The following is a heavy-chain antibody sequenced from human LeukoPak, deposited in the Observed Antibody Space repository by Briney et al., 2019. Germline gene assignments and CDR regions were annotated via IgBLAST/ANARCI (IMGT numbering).Heavy chain of an antibody. Sequence: PGGSLRLSCAASGFTFNAFGMNWVRQAPGKGLEWVSYIGTTSGAIYYAGSVKGRFTISRDNAKNSLYLQMNSLRAEDTAVYYCAREGDSSSWYPEADYWGQGTLVTVSS. CDR1: GFTFNAFG. D-gene: IGHD6-13*01. CDR3: AREGDSSSWYPEADY. CDR2: IGTTSGAI. J-gene: IGHJ4*02. V-gene: IGHV3-48*04.